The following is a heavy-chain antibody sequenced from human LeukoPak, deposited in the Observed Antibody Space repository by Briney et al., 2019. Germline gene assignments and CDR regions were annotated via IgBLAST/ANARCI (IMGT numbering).Heavy chain of an antibody. Sequence: SQTLSLTCSVSGGSISSGGNTWSWIRQPPGKGLEWIGEINHSGSTNYNPSLKSRVTISVDTSKNQFSLKLSSVTAADTAVYYCARRAAAGRGYFDYWGQGTLVTVSS. D-gene: IGHD6-13*01. CDR3: ARRAAAGRGYFDY. J-gene: IGHJ4*02. CDR1: GGSISSGGNT. V-gene: IGHV4-30-2*01. CDR2: INHSGST.